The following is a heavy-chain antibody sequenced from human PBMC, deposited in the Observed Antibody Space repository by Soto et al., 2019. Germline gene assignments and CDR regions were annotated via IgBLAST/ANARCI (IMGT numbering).Heavy chain of an antibody. J-gene: IGHJ6*02. Sequence: EVQLLESGGGLEQPGGSLKLSCAVSGFTFSIYAMCWVRQAPGKGLEWVSGINDDGDRTYYPDSVRGRFTISRDNSKNPPELPMNNLRAEDTALLYFAGGEWTDRRPYLYSGMDVWGQGTTVTVSS. V-gene: IGHV3-23*01. CDR2: INDDGDRT. D-gene: IGHD3-16*01. CDR1: GFTFSIYA. CDR3: AGGEWTDRRPYLYSGMDV.